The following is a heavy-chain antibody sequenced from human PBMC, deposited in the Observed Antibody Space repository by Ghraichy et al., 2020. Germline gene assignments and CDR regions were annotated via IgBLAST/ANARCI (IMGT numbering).Heavy chain of an antibody. V-gene: IGHV3-48*02. CDR2: ITGSGSFR. CDR3: ARGSTVVRFYYYGGMDV. D-gene: IGHD4-23*01. J-gene: IGHJ6*02. CDR1: GFSFSSYS. Sequence: GGSLRLSCVGSGFSFSSYSMNWVRQSPGKGLEWVSSITGSGSFRTYADSVKGRFTISRDSARNTLYLEMNSLRDEDRAVYYCARGSTVVRFYYYGGMDVWGLGTTVTVSS.